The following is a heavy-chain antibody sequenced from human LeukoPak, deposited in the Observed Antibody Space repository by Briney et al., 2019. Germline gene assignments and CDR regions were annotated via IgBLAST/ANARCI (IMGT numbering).Heavy chain of an antibody. CDR3: ARDGSGSDFSLDY. J-gene: IGHJ4*02. CDR2: IRHDGSEV. D-gene: IGHD3-10*01. Sequence: PGGSLRLSCVASGFNFGNYYMSWVRQAPGKGLEWVADIRHDGSEVYNVDSVRGRFTISRDNAKNSLFLQMNSLKDEDTAVYYCARDGSGSDFSLDYWGQGTLVTVSS. CDR1: GFNFGNYY. V-gene: IGHV3-7*04.